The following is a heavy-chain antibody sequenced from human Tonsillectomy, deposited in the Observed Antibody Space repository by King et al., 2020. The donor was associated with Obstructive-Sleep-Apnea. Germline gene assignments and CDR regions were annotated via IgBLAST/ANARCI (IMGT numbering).Heavy chain of an antibody. CDR1: GFTFSSSG. J-gene: IGHJ6*02. D-gene: IGHD2-2*01. CDR3: ARVVIPAGMDV. Sequence: VQLVESGGGVVQPGRSLSLSCAAAGFTFSSSGMHWVRQAPVKGLEWVAVIWYDGSNDYYAESVKGRFTISRDNSKNTLYLQMNSLRAEDTAVYYCARVVIPAGMDVWGQGTTVTVSS. V-gene: IGHV3-33*01. CDR2: IWYDGSND.